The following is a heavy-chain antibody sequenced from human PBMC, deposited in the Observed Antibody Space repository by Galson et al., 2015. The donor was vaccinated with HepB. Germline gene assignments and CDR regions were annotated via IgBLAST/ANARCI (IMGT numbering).Heavy chain of an antibody. V-gene: IGHV3-21*01. Sequence: SLRLSCAASGFTFSSYSMNWVRQAPGKGLEWVSSISSSSSYIYYADSVKGRFTISRDNAKNSLYLQMNSLRAEDTAVYYCASDVVSSWYYFDYWGQGTLVTVSS. J-gene: IGHJ4*02. CDR1: GFTFSSYS. CDR3: ASDVVSSWYYFDY. CDR2: ISSSSSYI. D-gene: IGHD6-13*01.